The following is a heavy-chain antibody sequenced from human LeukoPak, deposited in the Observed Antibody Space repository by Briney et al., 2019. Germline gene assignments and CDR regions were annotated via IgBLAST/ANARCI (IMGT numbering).Heavy chain of an antibody. CDR1: GGSISSHY. V-gene: IGHV4-59*08. D-gene: IGHD6-19*01. CDR3: AKTVAGYWYFDL. CDR2: IYYTGST. J-gene: IGHJ2*01. Sequence: SETLSLTYTVSGGSISSHYWSWIRQPPGKALGWIGYIYYTGSTNYNPSLKSRVTISVATSKNQCSLKLSSVTAADTAVYYCAKTVAGYWYFDLWGRGTLVTVSS.